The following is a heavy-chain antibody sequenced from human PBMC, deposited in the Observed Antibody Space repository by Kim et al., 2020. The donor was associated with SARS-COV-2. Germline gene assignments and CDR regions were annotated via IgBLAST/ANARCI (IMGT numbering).Heavy chain of an antibody. CDR3: ARGYGSETHN. J-gene: IGHJ4*02. CDR2: SST. Sequence: SSTGYADSVKGRFTISRDNAKNTLYLQMNSRSVEDTAVYYCARGYGSETHNWGQGSLVIVST. D-gene: IGHD3-10*01. V-gene: IGHV3-74*01.